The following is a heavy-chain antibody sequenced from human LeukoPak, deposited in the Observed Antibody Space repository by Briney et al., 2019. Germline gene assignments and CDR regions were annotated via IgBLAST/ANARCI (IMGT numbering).Heavy chain of an antibody. CDR3: ARDKVNTGLDAFDI. J-gene: IGHJ3*02. D-gene: IGHD5-18*01. CDR2: IWYDGSNK. CDR1: GFTFSNYG. Sequence: GGSLRLSCAATGFTFSNYGMHWVRQAPGKGLEWVAAIWYDGSNKYYGDSVKGRFTISRDNSKNTLYLQMNSLRAEDTAVYYCARDKVNTGLDAFDIWGQGTMVTVSS. V-gene: IGHV3-33*01.